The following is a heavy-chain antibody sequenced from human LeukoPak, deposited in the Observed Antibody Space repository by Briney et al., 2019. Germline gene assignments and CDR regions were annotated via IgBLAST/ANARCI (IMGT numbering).Heavy chain of an antibody. CDR2: IYYSGST. Sequence: SETLSLTCTVSGGSISSSSYYWGWIRQPPGKGLEWIGSIYYSGSTYYNPSLKSRVTISVDTSKNQFSLKLSSVTAADTAVYYCARRAAMAHEYWGQATRGTVSS. CDR1: GGSISSSSYY. D-gene: IGHD5-18*01. V-gene: IGHV4-39*01. J-gene: IGHJ4*02. CDR3: ARRAAMAHEY.